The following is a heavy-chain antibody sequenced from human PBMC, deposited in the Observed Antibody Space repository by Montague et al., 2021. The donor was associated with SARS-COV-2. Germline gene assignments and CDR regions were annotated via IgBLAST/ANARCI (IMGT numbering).Heavy chain of an antibody. V-gene: IGHV4/OR15-8*02. Sequence: SETLSLTCAGSGGFISSGNWWSWVRQPPGKGLEWIGEIFHSGAASYNPSLKSRLTISMDKSKNEFSLKLNSVTAADTAMYYCARDFVAAVPDRFDSWGQGVLGTVSS. D-gene: IGHD6-13*01. CDR3: ARDFVAAVPDRFDS. CDR1: GGFISSGNW. CDR2: IFHSGAA. J-gene: IGHJ4*02.